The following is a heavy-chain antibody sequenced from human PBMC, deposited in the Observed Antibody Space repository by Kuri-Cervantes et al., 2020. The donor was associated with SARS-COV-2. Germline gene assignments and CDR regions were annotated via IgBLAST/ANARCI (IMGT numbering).Heavy chain of an antibody. D-gene: IGHD2-2*02. CDR1: GYSFTSYW. Sequence: GESLKISCKGSGYSFTSYWIGWVRQMPGKGLEWMGIIYPGDSDTRYSPSFQGQVTISADKSISTAYLQWSSLKASDTAMYYCARLDRGYCSSTSCYMGAFDIWGQGTKVPVSS. J-gene: IGHJ3*02. CDR2: IYPGDSDT. V-gene: IGHV5-51*01. CDR3: ARLDRGYCSSTSCYMGAFDI.